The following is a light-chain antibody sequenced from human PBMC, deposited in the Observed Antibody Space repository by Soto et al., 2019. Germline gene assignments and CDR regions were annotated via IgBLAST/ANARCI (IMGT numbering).Light chain of an antibody. Sequence: VLTQSPLSLPATLGQPASISWRSSQGLLHRSGNTYFNWYQQKPGQAPRLLIYGASTRATGIPARFSGRGSGTEFTLTITSLQSEDFAVYYCQQYNDWLWTFGQGTKVDI. CDR1: QGLLHRSGNTY. J-gene: IGKJ1*01. CDR2: GAS. CDR3: QQYNDWLWT. V-gene: IGKV3-15*01.